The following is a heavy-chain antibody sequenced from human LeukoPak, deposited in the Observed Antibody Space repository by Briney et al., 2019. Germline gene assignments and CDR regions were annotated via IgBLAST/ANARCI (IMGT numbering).Heavy chain of an antibody. V-gene: IGHV4-59*01. CDR1: GVSISSYY. Sequence: SETLSLTCTVSGVSISSYYWSWIRQPPGKGLEWIGYIYYSGSTNYNPSLKSRVTISVDTSKNQFSLKLSSVTAADTAVYYCARVNTPPYCGGDCYENWFDPWGQGTLVTVSS. D-gene: IGHD2-21*02. CDR2: IYYSGST. J-gene: IGHJ5*02. CDR3: ARVNTPPYCGGDCYENWFDP.